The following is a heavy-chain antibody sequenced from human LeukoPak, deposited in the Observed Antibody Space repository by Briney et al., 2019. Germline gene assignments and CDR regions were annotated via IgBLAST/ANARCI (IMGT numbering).Heavy chain of an antibody. J-gene: IGHJ3*01. CDR3: ARDLEEVIITAHAFDV. D-gene: IGHD3-22*01. CDR2: FIPMFASTTV. Sequence: APGEVSCKASGGTFSNFAIIWLRQAPGQGVGGGGGFIPMFASTTVDYAQKFRGRVTISADESTSTAYLEVRSLRSEDTAIYYCARDLEEVIITAHAFDVWGPGTMVTVSS. V-gene: IGHV1-69*13. CDR1: GGTFSNFA.